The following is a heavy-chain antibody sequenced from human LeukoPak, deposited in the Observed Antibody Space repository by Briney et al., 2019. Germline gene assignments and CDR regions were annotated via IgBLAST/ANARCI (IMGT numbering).Heavy chain of an antibody. V-gene: IGHV3-15*01. CDR3: TTVWNCGGDCSDAFDI. CDR1: GLSFRNAW. Sequence: GGSLRLSCAASGLSFRNAWMSWVRQAPGKGLEWVGRIKSRTDGGTTDYAAPVKGRFTISRDDSKNTLYLQMNSLKTEDTAVYYCTTVWNCGGDCSDAFDIWGQGTMVTVSS. CDR2: IKSRTDGGTT. J-gene: IGHJ3*02. D-gene: IGHD2-21*02.